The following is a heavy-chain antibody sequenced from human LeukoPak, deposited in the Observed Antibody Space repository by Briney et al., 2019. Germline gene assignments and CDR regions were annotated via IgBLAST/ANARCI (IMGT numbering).Heavy chain of an antibody. D-gene: IGHD6-13*01. CDR1: GFIFSSYA. J-gene: IGHJ4*02. CDR2: ISSSSSTI. Sequence: PGGSLRLSCAASGFIFSSYAMSWVRQAPGKGLEWVSYISSSSSTIYYADSVKGRFTISRDNAKNSLYLQMNSLRAEDTAVYYCARTAAADDYWGQGTLVTVSS. CDR3: ARTAAADDY. V-gene: IGHV3-48*01.